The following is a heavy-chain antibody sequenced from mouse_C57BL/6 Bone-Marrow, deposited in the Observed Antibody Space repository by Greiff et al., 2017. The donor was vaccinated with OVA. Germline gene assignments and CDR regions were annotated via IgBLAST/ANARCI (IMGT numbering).Heavy chain of an antibody. Sequence: QVQLQQSGAELMKPGASVKLSCKATGYTFTGYWIEWVKQRPGHGLEWIGEILPGSGSTNYNEKFKGKATFTADTSSNTAYMQLSSLTTEDSAIDYCARYSYGSSSWFAYWGQGTLVTVSA. CDR2: ILPGSGST. CDR3: ARYSYGSSSWFAY. J-gene: IGHJ3*01. V-gene: IGHV1-9*01. D-gene: IGHD1-1*01. CDR1: GYTFTGYW.